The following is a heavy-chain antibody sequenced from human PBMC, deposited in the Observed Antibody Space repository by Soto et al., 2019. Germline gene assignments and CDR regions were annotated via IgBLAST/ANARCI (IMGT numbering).Heavy chain of an antibody. Sequence: QITLKESGPTLVKPTQTLTLTCTFSGFSLSTSGVGVGWIRQPPGKALEWLALIYWDDDKRYSPSLKSRLTNTKDTSKNQVVLTMTNMDPVDTATYYCAHSSDSGYAISLLAFDIWGQGTMVTVSS. V-gene: IGHV2-5*02. CDR3: AHSSDSGYAISLLAFDI. CDR1: GFSLSTSGVG. J-gene: IGHJ3*02. D-gene: IGHD5-12*01. CDR2: IYWDDDK.